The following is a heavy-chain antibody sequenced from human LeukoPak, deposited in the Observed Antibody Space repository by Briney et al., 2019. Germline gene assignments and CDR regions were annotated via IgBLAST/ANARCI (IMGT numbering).Heavy chain of an antibody. V-gene: IGHV4-61*03. J-gene: IGHJ4*02. CDR2: SYYSGNT. Sequence: SETLSLTCTVSGGSVSSGSYYWIWMPQPPGQERVWSVYSYYSGNTNYNPSLKSRVTITVDTSKNHFSLKLSSVSAEVTAVYYGARAPYYYDSSGYYLFDCWGQGTLVTVSS. D-gene: IGHD3-22*01. CDR1: GGSVSSGSYY. CDR3: ARAPYYYDSSGYYLFDC.